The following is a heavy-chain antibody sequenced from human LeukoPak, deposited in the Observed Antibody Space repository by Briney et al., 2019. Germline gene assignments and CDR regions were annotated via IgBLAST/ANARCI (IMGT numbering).Heavy chain of an antibody. J-gene: IGHJ4*02. CDR1: GGSISSGGYS. Sequence: PSQTLSLTCTVSGGSISSGGYSWSWIRQHPGKGLEWIGYIYYSGSTYYNPSLKSRVTISIDASKNQFSLMLSSVTAADTAVYYCARDDSSGYFSVYWGQGTLVTVSS. V-gene: IGHV4-31*03. CDR3: ARDDSSGYFSVY. CDR2: IYYSGST. D-gene: IGHD3-22*01.